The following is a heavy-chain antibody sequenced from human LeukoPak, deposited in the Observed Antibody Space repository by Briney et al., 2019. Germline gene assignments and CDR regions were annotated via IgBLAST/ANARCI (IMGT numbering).Heavy chain of an antibody. CDR3: ARDGDSSGYPTGAFDI. D-gene: IGHD3-22*01. V-gene: IGHV3-11*01. J-gene: IGHJ3*02. CDR1: GFTFSDYY. Sequence: GGSLGLSCAASGFTFSDYYRSGIRQAPGKGLDGVSYISSSGSTIYYADSVKGRFTISRDNAKNSLYLQMNSLRAEDTAVYYCARDGDSSGYPTGAFDIWGQGTMVTVSS. CDR2: ISSSGSTI.